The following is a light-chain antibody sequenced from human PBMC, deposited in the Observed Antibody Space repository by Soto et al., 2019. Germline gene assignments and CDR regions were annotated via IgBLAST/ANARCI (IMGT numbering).Light chain of an antibody. CDR1: QSISRW. Sequence: DLQMTQSPSNLSESVGDRFTITCRASQSISRWLAWYKQKPGKAPKLLIYKASTLKSGVPSRLSGSGSGTEFTLTISSLQPDDSATYYCQQYYTDWTFGQGTKVDIK. CDR3: QQYYTDWT. V-gene: IGKV1-5*03. CDR2: KAS. J-gene: IGKJ1*01.